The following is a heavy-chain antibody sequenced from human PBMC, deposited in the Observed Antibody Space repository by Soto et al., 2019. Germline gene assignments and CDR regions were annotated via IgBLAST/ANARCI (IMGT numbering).Heavy chain of an antibody. CDR1: GGNFNIYN. V-gene: IGHV3-48*01. J-gene: IGHJ4*02. D-gene: IGHD4-17*01. Sequence: GGSIRLSYAAAGGNFNIYNRNWVSQAPGKGLEWVSYISTGSGTISYADSVKGRFTISRDNAKNSLYLQMNSLRAEVSSVYYCARDDDYRFDYWGQGTLVTVSS. CDR2: ISTGSGTI. CDR3: ARDDDYRFDY.